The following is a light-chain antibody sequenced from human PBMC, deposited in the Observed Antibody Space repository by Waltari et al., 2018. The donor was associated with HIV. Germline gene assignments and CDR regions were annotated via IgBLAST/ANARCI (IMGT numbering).Light chain of an antibody. CDR3: SSYTSSSTHV. Sequence: QSALTQPASVSASPGQSITISCTGTSSDVGGYNYVSWYRQHPGEAPKVIIYEVNRRPSWVSNRFTPSKSGNTASLAISGLQPEDEADYFCSSYTSSSTHVFGPGTKVTVL. V-gene: IGLV2-14*03. J-gene: IGLJ1*01. CDR2: EVN. CDR1: SSDVGGYNY.